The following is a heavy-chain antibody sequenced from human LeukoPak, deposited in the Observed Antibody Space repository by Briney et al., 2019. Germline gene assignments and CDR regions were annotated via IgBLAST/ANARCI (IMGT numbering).Heavy chain of an antibody. CDR2: ISGSGGST. J-gene: IGHJ3*02. CDR3: AKDDTPGIAAAGTFTDAFDI. V-gene: IGHV3-23*01. Sequence: GGSLRLSCVASGFTLSSYAMSWVRQAPGKGLEWVSAISGSGGSTYYADSVKGRFTISRDNSKNTLYLQMNSLRAEDTAVYYCAKDDTPGIAAAGTFTDAFDIWGQGTMVTVSS. CDR1: GFTLSSYA. D-gene: IGHD6-13*01.